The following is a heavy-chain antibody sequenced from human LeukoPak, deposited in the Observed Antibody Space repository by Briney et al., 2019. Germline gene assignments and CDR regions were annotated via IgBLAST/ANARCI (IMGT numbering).Heavy chain of an antibody. V-gene: IGHV3-23*01. CDR2: ISGSGDNR. Sequence: GGSLRLSCAASGFTFSGFAMSWVRRTPGKGLEWVSGISGSGDNRLYADSVKGGFTISRDNSKNTLYLEMNSLRAEDTAIYYCAKMKGHPLPKYYMDVWGQGTTVTVSS. CDR3: AKMKGHPLPKYYMDV. J-gene: IGHJ6*01. CDR1: GFTFSGFA. D-gene: IGHD1-26*01.